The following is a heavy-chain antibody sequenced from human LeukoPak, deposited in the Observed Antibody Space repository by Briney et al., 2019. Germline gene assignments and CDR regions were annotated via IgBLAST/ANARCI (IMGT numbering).Heavy chain of an antibody. CDR1: RGSTSSNY. CDR3: ARRRGYSYGPDY. D-gene: IGHD5-18*01. CDR2: IYHSGST. V-gene: IGHV4-59*12. J-gene: IGHJ4*02. Sequence: SQTLSLTCTVNRGSTSSNYWSWTRQPPGKGMEWIGEIYHSGSTNYNPSLKSRVTISVDKSKNQFSLKLSSVTAADTAVYYCARRRGYSYGPDYWGQGTLVTVSS.